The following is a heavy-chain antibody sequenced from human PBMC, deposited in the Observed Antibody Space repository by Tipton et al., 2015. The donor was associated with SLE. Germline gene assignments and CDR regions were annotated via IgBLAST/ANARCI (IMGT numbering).Heavy chain of an antibody. CDR3: ARQDSHRYSGSWGFDY. Sequence: VQLVQSGAEVKKPGESLKISCKGSGYSFTSYWIGWVRQMPGKGLEWMGIIYPGDSDTRYSPSFQGQVTISADKSISTAYLQWSSLKASETAMYYCARQDSHRYSGSWGFDYWGQGTLVTVSS. CDR2: IYPGDSDT. J-gene: IGHJ4*02. CDR1: GYSFTSYW. V-gene: IGHV5-51*01. D-gene: IGHD1-26*01.